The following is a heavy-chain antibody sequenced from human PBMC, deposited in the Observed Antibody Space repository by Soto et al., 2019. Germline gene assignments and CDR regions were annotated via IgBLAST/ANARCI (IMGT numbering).Heavy chain of an antibody. V-gene: IGHV1-69*02. CDR1: GGTFSSYT. J-gene: IGHJ4*02. D-gene: IGHD5-18*01. CDR2: IIPILGIA. Sequence: QVQLVQSGAEVKKPGSSVKVFCKASGGTFSSYTISWVRQAPGQGLEWMGRIIPILGIANYAQKFQGRVTITADKSTSTAYMELSSLRSEDTAVYYCASSRGYSYGYIEYWGQGTLVTVSS. CDR3: ASSRGYSYGYIEY.